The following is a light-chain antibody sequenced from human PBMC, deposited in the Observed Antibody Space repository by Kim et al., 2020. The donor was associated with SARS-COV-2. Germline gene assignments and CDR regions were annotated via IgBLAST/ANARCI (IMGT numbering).Light chain of an antibody. CDR3: MQALQTPFT. J-gene: IGKJ5*01. V-gene: IGKV2-28*01. CDR2: LGS. CDR1: QSLLHSNGYTY. Sequence: PASISCRSSQSLLHSNGYTYFDWYLQKPGQSPQLLIYLGSNRASGVPDRFSGSGSGTDFTLKISRVEAEDVGLYYCMQALQTPFTFGRGTRLEIK.